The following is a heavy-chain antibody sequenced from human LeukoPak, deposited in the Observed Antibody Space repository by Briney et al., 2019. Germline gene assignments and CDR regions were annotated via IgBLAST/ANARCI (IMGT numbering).Heavy chain of an antibody. CDR3: ARGEYYDSSGPDASDI. J-gene: IGHJ3*02. Sequence: SETLSLTCTVSGGSISSYYWSWIRQPPGKGLEWIGYIYYSGSTNYNPSLKSRVTISVDTSKNQFSLKLSSVTAADTAVYYCARGEYYDSSGPDASDIWGQGTMVTVSS. CDR2: IYYSGST. D-gene: IGHD3-22*01. V-gene: IGHV4-59*01. CDR1: GGSISSYY.